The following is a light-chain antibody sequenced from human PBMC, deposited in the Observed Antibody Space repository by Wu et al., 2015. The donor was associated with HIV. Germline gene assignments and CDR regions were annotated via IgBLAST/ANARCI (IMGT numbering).Light chain of an antibody. V-gene: IGKV3-15*01. CDR1: QSISNN. CDR2: GTS. CDR3: QQLNSYPFT. J-gene: IGKJ3*01. Sequence: EIVMTQSPATLSVSPGERATLSCRASQSISNNLAWYQQKPGQAPRLLFYGTSTRATGIPARFSGSGSGTEFTLTISSLQSEDFATYYCQQLNSYPFTFGPGTKVDIK.